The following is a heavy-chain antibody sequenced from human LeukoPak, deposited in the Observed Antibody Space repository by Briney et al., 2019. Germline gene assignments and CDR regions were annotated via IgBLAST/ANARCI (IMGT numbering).Heavy chain of an antibody. Sequence: PSETLSLTCTVSGGSISSSSYYWGWIRQPPGKGLEWIGSIYYSGSTYYNPSLKSRVTIDTSKNQFSLKLSSVTAADTAVYYCARGRYYFDYWGQGTLVTVSS. J-gene: IGHJ4*02. CDR3: ARGRYYFDY. CDR2: IYYSGST. CDR1: GGSISSSSYY. V-gene: IGHV4-39*07.